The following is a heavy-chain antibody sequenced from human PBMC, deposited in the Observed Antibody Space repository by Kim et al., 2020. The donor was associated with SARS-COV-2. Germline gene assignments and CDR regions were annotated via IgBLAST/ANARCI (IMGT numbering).Heavy chain of an antibody. V-gene: IGHV3-15*01. CDR3: TTETYSNLPYYYYYGMDV. Sequence: GGSLRLSCAASGFTFSNAWMSWVRQAPGKGLEWVGRIKSKTDGGTTDYAAPVKGRFTISRDDSKNTLYLQMNSLKTEDTAVYYCTTETYSNLPYYYYYGMDVWGQGTTVTVSS. CDR1: GFTFSNAW. CDR2: IKSKTDGGTT. J-gene: IGHJ6*02. D-gene: IGHD4-4*01.